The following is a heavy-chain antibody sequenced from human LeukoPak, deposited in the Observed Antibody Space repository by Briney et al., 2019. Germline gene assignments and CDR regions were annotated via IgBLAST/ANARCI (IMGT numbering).Heavy chain of an antibody. CDR1: GFTFSSYS. Sequence: PGGSLRLSCAASGFTFSSYSMNWVRQAPGKGLEWVAVISYDGSNKYYADSVKGRFTISRDNSKNTLYLQMNSLRAEDTAVYYCARELSGSYFDAFDIWGQGTMVTVSS. CDR3: ARELSGSYFDAFDI. V-gene: IGHV3-30*03. CDR2: ISYDGSNK. J-gene: IGHJ3*02. D-gene: IGHD1-26*01.